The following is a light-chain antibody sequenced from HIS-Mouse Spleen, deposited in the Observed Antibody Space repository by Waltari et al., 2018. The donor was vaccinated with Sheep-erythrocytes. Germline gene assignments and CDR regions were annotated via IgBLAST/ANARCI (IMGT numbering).Light chain of an antibody. CDR2: EVS. V-gene: IGLV2-14*01. CDR3: SSYTSSSTF. CDR1: SSDVGGYNY. J-gene: IGLJ1*01. Sequence: QSALTQPASVSGSPGQSITISCTGTSSDVGGYNYVSWYQQHPGKAPKLMIYEVSNRPSGVSNRFSGSKSGNPASLTISGLQAEDEADYYCSSYTSSSTFFGTGTKVTVL.